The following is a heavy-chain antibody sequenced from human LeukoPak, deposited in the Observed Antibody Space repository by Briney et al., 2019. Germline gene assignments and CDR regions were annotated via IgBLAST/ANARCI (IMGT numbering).Heavy chain of an antibody. CDR2: ISGSGGST. CDR3: ARSPPRYDTRFFDY. D-gene: IGHD3-22*01. CDR1: GFTLRSYG. V-gene: IGHV3-23*01. Sequence: GGTLRLSCAASGFTLRSYGMSWVRQAPGKGLEWVSAISGSGGSTYYADSVKGRFTISRDNSKNTLYLQMNSLRAEDTAVYYCARSPPRYDTRFFDYWGQGILVAVSS. J-gene: IGHJ4*02.